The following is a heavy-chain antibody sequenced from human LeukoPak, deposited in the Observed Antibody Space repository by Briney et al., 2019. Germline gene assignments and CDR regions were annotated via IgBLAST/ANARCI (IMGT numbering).Heavy chain of an antibody. J-gene: IGHJ1*01. V-gene: IGHV4-39*07. D-gene: IGHD2-21*01. CDR3: AKIFGGHSTEYFQP. CDR1: GGSITSSSYY. Sequence: PSETLSLTCTVSGGSITSSSYYWGWIRQPPGKGLQWIGSFYYSGSTYYNPSLKSRVTISVDTSKNQFSLKLSSVTAADTAVYYCAKIFGGHSTEYFQPWGQGTLVTVSS. CDR2: FYYSGST.